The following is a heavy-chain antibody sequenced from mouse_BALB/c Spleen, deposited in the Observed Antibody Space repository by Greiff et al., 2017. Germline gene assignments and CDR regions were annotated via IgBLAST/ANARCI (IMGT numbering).Heavy chain of an antibody. Sequence: EVQLVESGPGLVKPSQSLSLTCSVTGYSITSGYYWNWIRQFPGNKLEWMGYISYDGSNNYNPSLKNRISITRDTSKNQFFLKLNSVTTEDTATYYCARDGYYDYDPYAMDYWGQGTSVTVSA. CDR2: ISYDGSN. CDR3: ARDGYYDYDPYAMDY. V-gene: IGHV3-6*02. D-gene: IGHD2-4*01. J-gene: IGHJ4*01. CDR1: GYSITSGYY.